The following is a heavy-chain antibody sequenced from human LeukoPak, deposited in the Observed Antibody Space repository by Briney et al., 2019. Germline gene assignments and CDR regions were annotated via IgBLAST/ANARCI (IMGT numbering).Heavy chain of an antibody. CDR1: GYTFTSYD. CDR2: MNPNSGNT. D-gene: IGHD6-6*01. V-gene: IGHV1-8*03. CDR3: ARAHSIAARSPSLY. J-gene: IGHJ4*02. Sequence: ASVKVSCKASGYTFTSYDINWVRQATGRGLEWMGWMNPNSGNTGYAQKFQGRVTITRNTSISTAYMELSSLRSEDTAVYYCARAHSIAARSPSLYWGQGTLVTVSS.